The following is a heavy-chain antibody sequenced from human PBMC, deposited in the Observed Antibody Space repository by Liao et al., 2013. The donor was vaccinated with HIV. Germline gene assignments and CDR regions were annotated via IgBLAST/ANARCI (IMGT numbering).Heavy chain of an antibody. CDR1: GDSISKYH. Sequence: QVQLQESGPGLVKPSGTLSLTCTVSGDSISKYHWSWVRQPAGKGLEWIGRMYTSGSTNYNPSLKSRVIISVDTSKMQFSLRLSSVTAADTAVYSCARVHDNSGSSRRTFDYWGQGILVTVSS. CDR3: ARVHDNSGSSRRTFDY. CDR2: MYTSGST. V-gene: IGHV4-4*07. D-gene: IGHD3-22*01. J-gene: IGHJ4*02.